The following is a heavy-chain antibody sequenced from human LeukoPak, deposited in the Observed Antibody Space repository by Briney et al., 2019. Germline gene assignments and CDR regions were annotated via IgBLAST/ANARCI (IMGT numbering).Heavy chain of an antibody. CDR1: GYTLTELS. CDR3: ATYGSGSYPLPEI. Sequence: ASVKVSCKVSGYTLTELSMHWVRQAPGKGLEWMGGFDPEDGETIYAQKFQGRVTMIEDTSTDTAYMELSSLRSEDTAVYYCATYGSGSYPLPEIWGQGTMVFVSS. V-gene: IGHV1-24*01. CDR2: FDPEDGET. D-gene: IGHD3-10*01. J-gene: IGHJ3*02.